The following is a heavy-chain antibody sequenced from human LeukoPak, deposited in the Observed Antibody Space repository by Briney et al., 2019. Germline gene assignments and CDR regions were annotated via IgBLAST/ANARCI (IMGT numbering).Heavy chain of an antibody. CDR3: AKDHDNTDLYYYFDS. D-gene: IGHD3-10*01. Sequence: PGGSLRISCAASGFSFDAYAMSWVRQAPGKGLEWVSSISETGRTTSYTDSVKGRFTISRDKSKSTLHLQMNRLRAEDTALYYCAKDHDNTDLYYYFDSWGQGTLVTASS. J-gene: IGHJ4*02. CDR1: GFSFDAYA. V-gene: IGHV3-23*01. CDR2: ISETGRTT.